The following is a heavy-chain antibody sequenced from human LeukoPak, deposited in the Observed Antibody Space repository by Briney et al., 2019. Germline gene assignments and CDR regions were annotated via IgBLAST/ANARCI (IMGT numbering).Heavy chain of an antibody. CDR2: ISYDGSNK. D-gene: IGHD3-22*01. V-gene: IGHV3-30-3*01. J-gene: IGHJ4*02. CDR1: GFTFSSYA. CDR3: ARDEYYYDSSGYSYYFGY. Sequence: PGRSLRLSCAASGFTFSSYAMHWVRQAPGKGLEWVAVISYDGSNKYYADSVKGRFTISRDNSKNTLYLQMNSLRAEDTAVYYCARDEYYYDSSGYSYYFGYWGQGTLVTVSS.